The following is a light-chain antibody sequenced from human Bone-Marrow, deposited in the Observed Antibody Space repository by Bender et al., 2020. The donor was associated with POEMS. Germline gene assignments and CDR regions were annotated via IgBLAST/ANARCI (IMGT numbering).Light chain of an antibody. V-gene: IGLV3-25*03. Sequence: SYELTQPPSVSVSPGQTARITCSGDALPKQLAYWYQQKPGQAPILVIYKDRERPSGIPERFSGSSSGTIVTLNVSGVQAEDEADYYCQSGDSSGTPRAFGGGTKLTVL. CDR1: ALPKQL. J-gene: IGLJ2*01. CDR2: KDR. CDR3: QSGDSSGTPRA.